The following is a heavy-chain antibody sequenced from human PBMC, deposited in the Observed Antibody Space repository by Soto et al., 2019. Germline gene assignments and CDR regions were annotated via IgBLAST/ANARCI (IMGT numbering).Heavy chain of an antibody. V-gene: IGHV3-21*01. D-gene: IGHD2-15*01. CDR1: GFTFSSYS. CDR2: ISSSSSYI. CDR3: ARDADYCSGGSCYYYYYYMDV. J-gene: IGHJ6*03. Sequence: GGSLRLSCAASGFTFSSYSMNWVRQAPGKGLEWVSSISSSSSYIYYADSVKGRFTISRDNAKNSLYLQMNSLRAEDTAVYYCARDADYCSGGSCYYYYYYMDVWGKGTTVTVSS.